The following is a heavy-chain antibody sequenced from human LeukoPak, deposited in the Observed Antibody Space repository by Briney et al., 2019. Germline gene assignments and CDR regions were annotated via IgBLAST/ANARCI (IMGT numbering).Heavy chain of an antibody. V-gene: IGHV1-69*01. CDR3: ARSPSGYSGYDPVYY. CDR2: IIPMSGTA. CDR1: GGTFSSYA. J-gene: IGHJ4*02. D-gene: IGHD5-12*01. Sequence: SVKVSCKPSGGTFSSYAITWVRQAPGQGLEWMGGIIPMSGTANYAQKFQGRVTITADESTSTAYMELSSLRSEDTAVYYCARSPSGYSGYDPVYYWGQGTLVTVSS.